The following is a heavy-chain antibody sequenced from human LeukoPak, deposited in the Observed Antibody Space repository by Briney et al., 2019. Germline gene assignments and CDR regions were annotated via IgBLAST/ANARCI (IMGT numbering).Heavy chain of an antibody. Sequence: SETLSLTCAVSGYSISSGYYWGWIRQPPGKGLEWIGSIHHSGSTYYNPSLKSRVTISVDTSKNQFSLKLSSVTAADTAVYYCASPHYGSGSYYFDAFDIWGQGTMVTVSS. D-gene: IGHD3-10*01. CDR2: IHHSGST. J-gene: IGHJ3*02. CDR1: GYSISSGYY. V-gene: IGHV4-38-2*01. CDR3: ASPHYGSGSYYFDAFDI.